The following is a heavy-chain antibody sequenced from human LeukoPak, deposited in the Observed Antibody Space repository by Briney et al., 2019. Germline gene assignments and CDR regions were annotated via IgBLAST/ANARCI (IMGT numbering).Heavy chain of an antibody. CDR3: ARAPAYCGGDCPLELGY. D-gene: IGHD2-21*01. J-gene: IGHJ4*02. Sequence: PSETLSLTCTVSGGSISSSSYYWGWIRQPPGKGLEWIGYIYYSGSTNYNPSLKSRVTISVDTSKNQFSLKLSSVTAADTAVYYCARAPAYCGGDCPLELGYWGQGTLVTVSS. V-gene: IGHV4-61*05. CDR2: IYYSGST. CDR1: GGSISSSSYY.